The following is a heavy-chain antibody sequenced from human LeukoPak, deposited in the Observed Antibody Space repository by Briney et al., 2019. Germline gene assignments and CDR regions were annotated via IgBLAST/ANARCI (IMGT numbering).Heavy chain of an antibody. Sequence: GGSLRLSCAASGFTFSGYGMHWVRQAPGKGLEWVAVISYDGGNKYYADSVKGRFTISRDNSKNTLYLQMNSLRAEDTAVYYCAKDLSGSPVDYWGQGTLVTVSS. D-gene: IGHD1-26*01. CDR1: GFTFSGYG. CDR2: ISYDGGNK. CDR3: AKDLSGSPVDY. J-gene: IGHJ4*02. V-gene: IGHV3-30*18.